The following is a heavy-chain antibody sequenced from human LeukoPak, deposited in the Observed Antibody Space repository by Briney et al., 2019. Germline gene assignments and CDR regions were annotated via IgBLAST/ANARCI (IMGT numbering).Heavy chain of an antibody. CDR3: ARDTVTINFDY. J-gene: IGHJ4*02. Sequence: PGGSLRLSCAASGFTFSSYSMNWVRQAPGKGLEWVSSISSSSSYIYHADSVKGRFTISRDNAKNSLYLQMNSLRAEDTAVYYCARDTVTINFDYWGQGTLVTVSS. D-gene: IGHD4-17*01. CDR2: ISSSSSYI. CDR1: GFTFSSYS. V-gene: IGHV3-21*01.